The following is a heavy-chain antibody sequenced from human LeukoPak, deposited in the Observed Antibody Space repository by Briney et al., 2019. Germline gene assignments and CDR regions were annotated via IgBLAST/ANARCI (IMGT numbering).Heavy chain of an antibody. CDR1: GFTFSNSA. Sequence: GGSLRLSCEASGFTFSNSAMSWVRQAPGKGLEWVSGISASGHYTYNADSAKGRFTISRDNSKNTLYLRMNSLRAEDTALYYCAKDGSWGDYYFYFYIDVWGKGTTVTVSS. J-gene: IGHJ6*03. CDR3: AKDGSWGDYYFYFYIDV. CDR2: ISASGHYT. V-gene: IGHV3-23*01. D-gene: IGHD3-16*01.